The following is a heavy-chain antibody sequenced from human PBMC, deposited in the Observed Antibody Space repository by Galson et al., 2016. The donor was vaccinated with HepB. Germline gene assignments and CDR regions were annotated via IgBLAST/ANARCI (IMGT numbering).Heavy chain of an antibody. CDR3: AKALLVWNPFAY. CDR1: GFTFGNYA. Sequence: SLRLSCAVSGFTFGNYAMTWVRQAPGKGLESVSSSSNSGITTHYSDSVKGRFTISRDTSRHTLYLQMNSLRAEDTAVYYCAKALLVWNPFAYWARESWSPSPQ. CDR2: SSNSGITT. V-gene: IGHV3-23*01. J-gene: IGHJ4*02. D-gene: IGHD1-1*01.